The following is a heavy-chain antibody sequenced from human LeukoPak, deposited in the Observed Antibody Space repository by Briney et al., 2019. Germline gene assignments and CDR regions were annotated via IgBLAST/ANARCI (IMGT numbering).Heavy chain of an antibody. CDR2: IKQDGSEK. Sequence: GGSLRLSCAASGFTFSDYYMSWVRQAPGKGLEWVANIKQDGSEKYYVDSVKGRFTISRDNAKNSLFLQMNSLRAEDTAVYYCASPLWGTYRYEAFDIWGQGTMVTVSS. V-gene: IGHV3-7*01. CDR1: GFTFSDYY. D-gene: IGHD3-16*02. J-gene: IGHJ3*02. CDR3: ASPLWGTYRYEAFDI.